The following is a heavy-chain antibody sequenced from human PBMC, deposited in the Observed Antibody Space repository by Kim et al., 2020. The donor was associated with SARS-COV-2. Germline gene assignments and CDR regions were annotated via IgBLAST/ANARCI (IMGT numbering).Heavy chain of an antibody. V-gene: IGHV1-3*04. J-gene: IGHJ4*02. CDR2: INTREGNT. CDR1: GYTFNNHA. CDR3: ARDDGYSWQLDY. D-gene: IGHD5-18*01. Sequence: ASVKVSCKASGYTFNNHAVHWVRQAPGQGLEWMGWINTREGNTKYSQKFQDRLTLTRDTSASTAYMGLSSLRSEDTAVYYCARDDGYSWQLDYWGPGTL.